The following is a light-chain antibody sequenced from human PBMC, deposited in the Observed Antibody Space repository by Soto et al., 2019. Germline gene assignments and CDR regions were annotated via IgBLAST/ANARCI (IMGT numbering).Light chain of an antibody. CDR1: QTVYNGY. J-gene: IGKJ5*01. CDR2: GAS. V-gene: IGKV3D-20*02. Sequence: ENVLTQSPGTLSLSPGERATLSCRASQTVYNGYLAWYQQKPGQAPRLLIYGASSRATGIPDRFSGSGSGTDFTLTISRLEPEDFAVYYCQQRQYWPPITFGQGTRLEIK. CDR3: QQRQYWPPIT.